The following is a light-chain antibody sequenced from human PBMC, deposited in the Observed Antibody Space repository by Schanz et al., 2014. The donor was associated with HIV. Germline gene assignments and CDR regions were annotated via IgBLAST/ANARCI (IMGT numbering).Light chain of an antibody. V-gene: IGKV3-20*01. CDR1: QTVSNN. J-gene: IGKJ1*01. Sequence: EIVMTQSPGTLSVSPGERATLSCRASQTVSNNLAWYQQKPGQAPRLLIYGASTRVTGVPDRFSGTGSGTDFTLTISRLEPEDFAVYYCQQYSSPWTFGQGTKVEIK. CDR2: GAS. CDR3: QQYSSPWT.